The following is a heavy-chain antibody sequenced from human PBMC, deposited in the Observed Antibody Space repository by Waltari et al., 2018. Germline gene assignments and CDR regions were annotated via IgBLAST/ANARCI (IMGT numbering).Heavy chain of an antibody. CDR3: AKDMTRYSSSSDFDH. CDR2: INDNGEST. CDR1: GFTFKNYA. Sequence: EVQLLESGGGLVQPGGSLTLSCAASGFTFKNYAMSWVRQGPGKGLEWVSGINDNGESTYYADFVKGRITISRDNSKNTLYLRMHSRRAEDTALYYCAKDMTRYSSSSDFDHWGQGTLVTVSS. D-gene: IGHD6-6*01. V-gene: IGHV3-23*01. J-gene: IGHJ4*02.